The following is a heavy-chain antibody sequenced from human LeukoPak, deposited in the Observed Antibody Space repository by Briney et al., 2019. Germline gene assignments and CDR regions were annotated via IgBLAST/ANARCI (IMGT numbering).Heavy chain of an antibody. CDR3: ARDCSSTCCWGDYYYYGMDV. Sequence: ASVKVSCKASGYTFTSYGISWVRQAPGQGLEWMGWISAYNGNTNYAQKLQGRVTMTTDTSTSTAYMELRSLRSDDTAVYYCARDCSSTCCWGDYYYYGMDVWGQGTTVTVSS. V-gene: IGHV1-18*01. D-gene: IGHD2-2*01. CDR2: ISAYNGNT. J-gene: IGHJ6*02. CDR1: GYTFTSYG.